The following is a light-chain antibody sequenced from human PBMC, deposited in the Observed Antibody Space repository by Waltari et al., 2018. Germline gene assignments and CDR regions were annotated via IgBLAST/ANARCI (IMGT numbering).Light chain of an antibody. V-gene: IGLV1-40*01. J-gene: IGLJ1*01. CDR1: SSNIGAGYD. CDR2: GNS. CDR3: QSYDSSLSGYV. Sequence: QSVLTQPPSVSGAPGQRVTISCTGSSSNIGAGYDVHWYQQLPGTAPKLLTYGNSRRPSGVPDRCSASKSGTSASLAITGLQAEDEADYYCQSYDSSLSGYVFGTGTKVTVL.